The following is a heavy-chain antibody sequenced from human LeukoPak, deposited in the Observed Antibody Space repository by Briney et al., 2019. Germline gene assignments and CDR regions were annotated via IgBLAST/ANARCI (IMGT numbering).Heavy chain of an antibody. CDR3: ARDPLTLLTSGYDFGFDP. CDR1: GFTFSSYS. V-gene: IGHV3-21*01. J-gene: IGHJ5*02. CDR2: ISSSSSYI. D-gene: IGHD5-12*01. Sequence: GGSLRLSCAASGFTFSSYSMNWVCQAPGKGLEWVSSISSSSSYIYYADSVKGRFTISRDNSKNTLYLQMNSLRAEDTAVYYCARDPLTLLTSGYDFGFDPWGQGTLVTVSS.